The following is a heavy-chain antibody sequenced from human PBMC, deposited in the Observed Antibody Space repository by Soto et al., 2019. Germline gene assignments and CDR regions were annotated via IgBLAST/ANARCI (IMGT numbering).Heavy chain of an antibody. CDR1: GGTFSSYT. CDR3: ARGNHRWLQLWYFDL. J-gene: IGHJ2*01. V-gene: IGHV1-69*12. CDR2: IIPIFGTA. D-gene: IGHD5-12*01. Sequence: QVQLVQSGAEVKKPGSSVTVSCKASGGTFSSYTISWVRQAPGQGLEWMGGIIPIFGTANYAQKFQGRVTIAADAPTSTAYMELSSLRSEDTAVHYCARGNHRWLQLWYFDLWGRGTLVTVSS.